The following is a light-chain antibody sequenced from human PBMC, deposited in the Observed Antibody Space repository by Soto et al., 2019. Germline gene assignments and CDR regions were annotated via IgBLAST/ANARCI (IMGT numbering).Light chain of an antibody. Sequence: EMVLTQSPGTLSLSTGERATLSCRASQSVSSSYLAWYQQKPGQAPRLLIYGASSRATGIPDRFSGSGSGTDFTLTISRLEPEDFAVYYCQQYGSSPLWTFGQGTKVDNK. CDR1: QSVSSSY. V-gene: IGKV3-20*01. CDR2: GAS. J-gene: IGKJ1*01. CDR3: QQYGSSPLWT.